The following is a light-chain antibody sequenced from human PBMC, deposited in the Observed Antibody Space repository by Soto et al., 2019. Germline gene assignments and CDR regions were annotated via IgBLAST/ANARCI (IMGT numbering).Light chain of an antibody. CDR1: QSVSSK. Sequence: EIVMTQSPATLSVSPGEGATLSCRASQSVSSKLAWYQQKPGQAPRLPIYDASKRATGIPARFSATGSASDFTLAINRLEPEDFAVYYCQQYGGSPRTFGQGTKVDIK. CDR3: QQYGGSPRT. V-gene: IGKV3D-15*01. J-gene: IGKJ1*01. CDR2: DAS.